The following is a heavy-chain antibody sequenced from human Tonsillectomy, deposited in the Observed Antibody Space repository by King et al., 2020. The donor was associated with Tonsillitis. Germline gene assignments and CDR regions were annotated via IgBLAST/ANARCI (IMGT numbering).Heavy chain of an antibody. V-gene: IGHV3-23*04. D-gene: IGHD2-2*01. CDR1: GFTFSSYA. CDR2: LSGSGGST. J-gene: IGHJ4*02. CDR3: AKDVDVVPAAMNDYFDY. Sequence: QLVQSGGGLVRPGGSLRLSCAASGFTFSSYAMSWVRQAPGKGLEWVSGLSGSGGSTFYADSVKCRFTISRDNSKNMLFLQMNSLRAEDAAVYYCAKDVDVVPAAMNDYFDYWGQGTLVTVSS.